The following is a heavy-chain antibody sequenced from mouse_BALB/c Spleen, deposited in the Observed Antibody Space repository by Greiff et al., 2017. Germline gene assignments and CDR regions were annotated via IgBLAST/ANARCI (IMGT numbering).Heavy chain of an antibody. CDR1: GFTFSSYA. CDR3: ARPHYYDYDGAPWFAY. D-gene: IGHD2-4*01. Sequence: EVMLEESGGGLVKPGGSLKLSCAASGFTFSSYAMSWVRQTPEKRLEWVASISSGDSTYYPDSVKGRFTVSRDNARNILYLQMSSLRSEDTAMYYCARPHYYDYDGAPWFAYWGQGTLVTVSA. CDR2: ISSGDST. J-gene: IGHJ3*01. V-gene: IGHV5-6-5*01.